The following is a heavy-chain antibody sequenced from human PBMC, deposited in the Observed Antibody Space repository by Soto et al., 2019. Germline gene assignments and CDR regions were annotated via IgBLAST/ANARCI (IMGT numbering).Heavy chain of an antibody. D-gene: IGHD6-6*01. CDR3: ARKRSLYSSSFWFDP. V-gene: IGHV3-30-3*01. CDR1: GFTFSSYA. Sequence: QVQLVESGGGVVQPGRSVRLSCAAAGFTFSSYAMHWVRQAPGKGLEWVAVISYDGSNKYYADSVKGRFTISRDNPKNTLYLQMHSLRAEDTAVYYCARKRSLYSSSFWFDPWGQGTLVTVSS. J-gene: IGHJ5*02. CDR2: ISYDGSNK.